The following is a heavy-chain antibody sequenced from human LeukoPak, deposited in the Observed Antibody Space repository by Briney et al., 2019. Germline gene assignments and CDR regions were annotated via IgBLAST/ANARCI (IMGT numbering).Heavy chain of an antibody. CDR2: ISAYNGNT. Sequence: ASVKVSCKASGYTFTSYGISWVRQAPGQGLEWMGWISAYNGNTNYAQKLQGRVTMTTDTSTSTAYMGLRSLRSDDTGVYYCAREVVVVPAYYYYMDVWGKGTTVTVSS. D-gene: IGHD2-2*01. CDR3: AREVVVVPAYYYYMDV. CDR1: GYTFTSYG. J-gene: IGHJ6*03. V-gene: IGHV1-18*01.